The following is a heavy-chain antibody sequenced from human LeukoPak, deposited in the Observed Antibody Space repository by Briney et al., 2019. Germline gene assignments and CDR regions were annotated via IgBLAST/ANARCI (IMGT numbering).Heavy chain of an antibody. J-gene: IGHJ4*02. V-gene: IGHV1-69*01. CDR2: VIPTFHTS. CDR1: GGDFSNYA. D-gene: IGHD3-10*01. CDR3: AKMSGSYFVRIDY. Sequence: ASVKVSCKASGGDFSNYAFSWVRQAPGQGLEWMGGVIPTFHTSYYSQKFQGRVTITADESTSTVYMDLSSLRSEDTALYYCAKMSGSYFVRIDYWGQGTLVTVSS.